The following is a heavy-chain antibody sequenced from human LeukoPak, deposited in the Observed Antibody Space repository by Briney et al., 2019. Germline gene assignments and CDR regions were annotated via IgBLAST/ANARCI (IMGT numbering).Heavy chain of an antibody. CDR2: ISSSGSTI. V-gene: IGHV3-48*03. Sequence: GGSLRLSCAASGFTFSSYEMNWVRQAQGKGLEWVSYISSSGSTIYYADSVKGRFTISRDNAKNSLYLQMHSLRAEDTAVYYCARGDPRVGATDYWGQGTLVTVSS. CDR3: ARGDPRVGATDY. J-gene: IGHJ4*02. D-gene: IGHD1-26*01. CDR1: GFTFSSYE.